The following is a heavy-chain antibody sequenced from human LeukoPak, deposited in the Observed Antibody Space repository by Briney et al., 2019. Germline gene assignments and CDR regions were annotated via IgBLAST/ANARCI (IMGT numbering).Heavy chain of an antibody. CDR2: ISSSGSTI. J-gene: IGHJ4*02. Sequence: GGSLRLSCAASGFTFSDYYMSWIRQAPGKGLEWVSYISSSGSTIYYADSVKGRFTISRDNSKNTLYLQMNSLRPEDTALYYCARGSYGSGTEQYYFDNWGQGTLVTVSS. D-gene: IGHD3-10*01. CDR1: GFTFSDYY. CDR3: ARGSYGSGTEQYYFDN. V-gene: IGHV3-11*04.